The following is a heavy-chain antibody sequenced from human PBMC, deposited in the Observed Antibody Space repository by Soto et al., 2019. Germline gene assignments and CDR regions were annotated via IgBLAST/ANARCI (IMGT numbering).Heavy chain of an antibody. CDR2: IYPGDSDT. Sequence: PGESLKVSCKGSGCSFTSYWIGWVRQMPGKGLEWMGIIYPGDSDTRYSPSFQGQVTISADKSISTAYLQWSSLKASDTAMYYCARRSGYDFWDFDYWGQGTLVTVSS. CDR1: GCSFTSYW. V-gene: IGHV5-51*01. CDR3: ARRSGYDFWDFDY. J-gene: IGHJ4*02. D-gene: IGHD5-12*01.